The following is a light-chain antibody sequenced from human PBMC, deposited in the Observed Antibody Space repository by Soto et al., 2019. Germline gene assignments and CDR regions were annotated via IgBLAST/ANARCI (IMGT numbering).Light chain of an antibody. Sequence: DIEMTHSPSSLSASVGDRVTITCQASQDISNYLNWYQQKTGRAPKLLIYDASSLESGVSSRFSGSGSGTHFTFTISSLQPDDIATYYCQQYEDFPLTFGQGTRLDIK. J-gene: IGKJ5*01. V-gene: IGKV1-33*01. CDR1: QDISNY. CDR2: DAS. CDR3: QQYEDFPLT.